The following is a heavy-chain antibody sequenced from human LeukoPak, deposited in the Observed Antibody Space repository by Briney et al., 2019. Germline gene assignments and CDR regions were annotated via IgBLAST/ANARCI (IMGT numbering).Heavy chain of an antibody. D-gene: IGHD2-2*01. CDR3: PRGLRGYCSSTSCPSGDYYYMDV. J-gene: IGHJ6*03. Sequence: PSETLSLSSAVCGGSFSGYYWSWIRRPPRKGGVWIGEINHSGSTNYNPSLKSRVTISVDTSKNQFALKLSSVTAADTAVYYCPRGLRGYCSSTSCPSGDYYYMDVWGKGTTVTVSS. CDR2: INHSGST. V-gene: IGHV4-34*01. CDR1: GGSFSGYY.